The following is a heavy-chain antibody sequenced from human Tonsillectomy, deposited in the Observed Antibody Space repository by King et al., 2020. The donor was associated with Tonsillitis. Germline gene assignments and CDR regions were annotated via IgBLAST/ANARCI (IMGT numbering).Heavy chain of an antibody. Sequence: QVQLVESGAEVKKPGSSVKVSCKASGGTFSSYAINWVRQAPGQGLEWMGGIIPIFGTANYAQKFQGRVTITADESTSTAYMELSSLRSEDTAVYYCARVDIGHYGGNSEDYWGQGTLVTVSS. D-gene: IGHD4-23*01. V-gene: IGHV1-69*01. CDR2: IIPIFGTA. CDR3: ARVDIGHYGGNSEDY. J-gene: IGHJ4*02. CDR1: GGTFSSYA.